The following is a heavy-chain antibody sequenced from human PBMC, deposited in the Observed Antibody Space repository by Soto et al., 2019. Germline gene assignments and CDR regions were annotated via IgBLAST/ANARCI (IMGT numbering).Heavy chain of an antibody. V-gene: IGHV4-39*01. Sequence: SETLRLPCTATGNSLSSRSYYWGCIGQPQGKRLYSREIIYYGSGTNNNPSLMSRVSMSTDTSNDKFSLQLKTVTDSDTALYFGAKQRTSVVNQAYFDVWGPGSLVTVSS. CDR1: GNSLSSRSYY. CDR2: IYYGSGT. J-gene: IGHJ4*03. CDR3: AKQRTSVVNQAYFDV. D-gene: IGHD2-21*01.